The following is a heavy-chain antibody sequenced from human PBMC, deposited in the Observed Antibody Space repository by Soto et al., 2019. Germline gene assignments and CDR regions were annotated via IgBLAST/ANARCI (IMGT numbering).Heavy chain of an antibody. D-gene: IGHD2-15*01. CDR1: SGSISTANW. CDR2: IYHSGST. Sequence: QVPLQESGPRLVRPSGTLSLTCTVSSGSISTANWWSWVRQPPGRGLEWIGEIYHSGSTNYNLSLKSRAPLPVDKSKNQFSLRLSSVTAADTATYYCARRGGGVVLAATTPFDYWGQGTLVTVSS. J-gene: IGHJ4*02. V-gene: IGHV4-4*02. CDR3: ARRGGGVVLAATTPFDY.